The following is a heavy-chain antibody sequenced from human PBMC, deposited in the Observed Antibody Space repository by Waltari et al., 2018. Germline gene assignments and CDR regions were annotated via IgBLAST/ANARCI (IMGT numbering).Heavy chain of an antibody. J-gene: IGHJ3*01. CDR1: GYPFTAFN. CDR3: ARPGDFAAFEF. V-gene: IGHV1-2*02. D-gene: IGHD3-10*01. Sequence: QVQLLQSGADVKNPGTSVTVSCKAFGYPFTAFNIHWVRQAPGQGLQWMGWINPDSGDTKYVQKFEGRVTMTTDTSSNTVYMELNSLRSDDTAVYYCARPGDFAAFEFWGQGTTVIVSS. CDR2: INPDSGDT.